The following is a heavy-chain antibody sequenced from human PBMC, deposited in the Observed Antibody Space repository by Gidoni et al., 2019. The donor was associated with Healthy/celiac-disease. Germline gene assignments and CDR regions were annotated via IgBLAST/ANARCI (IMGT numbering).Heavy chain of an antibody. CDR3: AKALRPYYYDSSGYVDAFDI. J-gene: IGHJ3*02. Sequence: EVQLLESGGGLVQPGGSLRLSCAASGFTFSSYAMSWVRQAPGKGLEWVSAISGSGGSTYYADSVKGRFTISRDNSKNTLYLQMNSLRAEDTAVYYCAKALRPYYYDSSGYVDAFDIWGQGTMVTVSS. CDR2: ISGSGGST. CDR1: GFTFSSYA. D-gene: IGHD3-22*01. V-gene: IGHV3-23*01.